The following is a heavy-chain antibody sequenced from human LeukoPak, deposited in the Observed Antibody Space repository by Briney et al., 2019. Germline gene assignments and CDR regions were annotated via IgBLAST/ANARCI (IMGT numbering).Heavy chain of an antibody. V-gene: IGHV1-46*01. CDR1: GYTFTSYF. J-gene: IGHJ5*02. CDR3: ARAVGPRGGNWFDP. D-gene: IGHD1-26*01. CDR2: VNPSSGST. Sequence: ASVKVSCKASGYTFTSYFMHWVRQAPGQGLEWRGVVNPSSGSTTYSQKFQGRVTMTRDTSTSTVYMDLSSLRSEDTAVYYCARAVGPRGGNWFDPWGRGTLVTVSS.